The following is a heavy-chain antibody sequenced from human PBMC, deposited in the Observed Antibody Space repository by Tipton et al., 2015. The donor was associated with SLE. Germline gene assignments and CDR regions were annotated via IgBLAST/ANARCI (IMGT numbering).Heavy chain of an antibody. J-gene: IGHJ4*02. CDR1: GFTFSSYS. CDR3: AKAVVTATGGDY. Sequence: SLRLSCAASGFTFSSYSMNWVRQAPGKGLEWVSAISGSGGSTYYADSVKGRFTISRDNSKNTLYLQMNSLRAEDTAVYYCAKAVVTATGGDYWGQGTLVTVSS. V-gene: IGHV3-23*01. CDR2: ISGSGGST. D-gene: IGHD2-21*02.